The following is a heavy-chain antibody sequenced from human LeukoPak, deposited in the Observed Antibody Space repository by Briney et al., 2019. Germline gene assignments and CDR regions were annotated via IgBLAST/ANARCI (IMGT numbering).Heavy chain of an antibody. CDR3: ARAKDIVVVPAAIPENWFDP. CDR1: VGTFSSYA. CDR2: IIPIFGTG. J-gene: IGHJ5*02. D-gene: IGHD2-2*01. V-gene: IGHV1-69*01. Sequence: SVKLSCKASVGTFSSYAISSVRQAPGHELEWMGGIIPIFGTGKYAHNFQGRVTITADESTSTAYMELSSLTSEDTAVYYCARAKDIVVVPAAIPENWFDPWGQGTLVTVSS.